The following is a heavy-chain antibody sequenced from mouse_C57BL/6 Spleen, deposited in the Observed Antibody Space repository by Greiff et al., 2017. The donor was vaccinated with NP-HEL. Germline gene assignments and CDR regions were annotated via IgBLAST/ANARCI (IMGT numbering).Heavy chain of an antibody. CDR1: GFSLSTSGMG. CDR3: ARRRGLRRGGMDYYAMDY. J-gene: IGHJ4*01. CDR2: IYWDDDK. D-gene: IGHD2-4*01. V-gene: IGHV8-12*01. Sequence: QVTLKESGPGILQSSQTLSLTCSFSGFSLSTSGMGVSWIRQPSGKGLEWLAHIYWDDDKRYNPSLKSRLTISKDTSRNQVFLKITSVDTADTATYYCARRRGLRRGGMDYYAMDYWGQGTSVTVSS.